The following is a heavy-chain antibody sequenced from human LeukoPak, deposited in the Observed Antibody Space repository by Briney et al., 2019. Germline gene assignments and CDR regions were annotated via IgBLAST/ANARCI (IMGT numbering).Heavy chain of an antibody. CDR2: IWYDGSNK. CDR1: GFTFSSYG. V-gene: IGHV3-33*08. CDR3: ARENIAVAGFNAFDI. J-gene: IGHJ3*02. Sequence: PGGSLRLSCAASGFTFSSYGMHWVRQAPGKGLEWVAVIWYDGSNKYYADSVKGRFTISRDNSKNTLYLQMNSLRAEDTAVYYCARENIAVAGFNAFDIWGQGTMVTVSS. D-gene: IGHD6-19*01.